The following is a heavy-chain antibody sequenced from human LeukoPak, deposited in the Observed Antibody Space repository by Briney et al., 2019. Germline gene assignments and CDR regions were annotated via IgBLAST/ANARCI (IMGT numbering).Heavy chain of an antibody. V-gene: IGHV3-23*01. J-gene: IGHJ4*02. Sequence: GGSLRLSCAASGFTFSSYAMSWVRQAPGKGLEWVSAISGSGRFTYYADSVKGRFTISRDNSKNTLYLQMNSLRAEDTAVYYCARGRRAAAGLWSGPQDSYYFDYWGQGTLVTVSS. CDR2: ISGSGRFT. D-gene: IGHD6-13*01. CDR1: GFTFSSYA. CDR3: ARGRRAAAGLWSGPQDSYYFDY.